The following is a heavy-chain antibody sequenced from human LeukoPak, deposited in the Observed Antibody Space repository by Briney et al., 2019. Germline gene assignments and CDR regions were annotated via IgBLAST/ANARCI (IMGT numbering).Heavy chain of an antibody. D-gene: IGHD3-22*01. J-gene: IGHJ6*02. CDR3: GIGLLTYGMDV. CDR2: IRSKANSYAT. Sequence: GGSLRLSCAASGFTFSGSAMHWVRQASGKGLEWVGRIRSKANSYATAYAASVKGRFTSSRDDSKNTAYLQMNSLKTEDTAVYYCGIGLLTYGMDVWGQGTTVTVSS. CDR1: GFTFSGSA. V-gene: IGHV3-73*01.